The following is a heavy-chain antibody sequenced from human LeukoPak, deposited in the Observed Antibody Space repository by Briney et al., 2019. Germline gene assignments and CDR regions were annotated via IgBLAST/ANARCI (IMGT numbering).Heavy chain of an antibody. J-gene: IGHJ4*02. CDR1: GGSFSGYY. CDR2: INHSGST. D-gene: IGHD2-8*02. V-gene: IGHV4-34*01. CDR3: ARAPYCTGGACYFGTELPIRDY. Sequence: SETLSLTCGVYGGSFSGYYWSWIRQPPGKGLEWIGEINHSGSTNYNPSLKSRVTISVDTSKNQFSLKLSSVTAADTAVYYCARAPYCTGGACYFGTELPIRDYWGQGTLVTVSS.